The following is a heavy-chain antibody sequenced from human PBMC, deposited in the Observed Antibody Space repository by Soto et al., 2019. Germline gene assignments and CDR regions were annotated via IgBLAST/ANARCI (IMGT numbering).Heavy chain of an antibody. CDR3: AKNQGVELVPLATVDWFDP. V-gene: IGHV3-23*01. CDR1: GFTFSSCA. CDR2: IRDSDSGGTT. J-gene: IGHJ5*02. Sequence: LRLSCAASGFTFSSCAMSWVRQAPAKGLEWVSAIRDSDSGGTTYYADSVKGRFTISRDNSKSTVYLELNNLSAEDTAVYHCAKNQGVELVPLATVDWFDPWGQGSVVTVSS. D-gene: IGHD1-26*01.